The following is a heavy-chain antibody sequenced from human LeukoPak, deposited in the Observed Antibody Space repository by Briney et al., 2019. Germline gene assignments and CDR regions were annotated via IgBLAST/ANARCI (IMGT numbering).Heavy chain of an antibody. J-gene: IGHJ5*02. Sequence: SETLSLTCTVSGYSISSGYYWSWIRQPPGKGLEWIGEINHSGSTNYNPSLKSRVTISVDTSKNQFSLKLSSVTAADTAVYYCASQGIAVAGNWFDPWGQGTLVTVSS. CDR1: GYSISSGYY. CDR2: INHSGST. CDR3: ASQGIAVAGNWFDP. V-gene: IGHV4-38-2*02. D-gene: IGHD6-19*01.